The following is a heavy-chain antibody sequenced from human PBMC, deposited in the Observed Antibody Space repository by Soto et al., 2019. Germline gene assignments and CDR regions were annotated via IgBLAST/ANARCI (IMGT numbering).Heavy chain of an antibody. Sequence: GSLRLSCAASGFTFSSYAMSWVRQAPGKGLEWVSAITGSGSNTYYADSVKGRFTISRDNSKNTLYLQMNSLRAEDTAVYYCAKSSYDYYDSSDYFDYWGQGTLVTVSS. J-gene: IGHJ4*02. D-gene: IGHD3-22*01. CDR3: AKSSYDYYDSSDYFDY. V-gene: IGHV3-23*01. CDR1: GFTFSSYA. CDR2: ITGSGSNT.